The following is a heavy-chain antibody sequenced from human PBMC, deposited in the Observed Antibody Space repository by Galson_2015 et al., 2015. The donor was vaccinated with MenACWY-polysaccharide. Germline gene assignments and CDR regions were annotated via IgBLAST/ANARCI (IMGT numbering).Heavy chain of an antibody. V-gene: IGHV3-23*01. Sequence: SLRLSCAASGFTFTSYAMSWVRQAPGKGLEWVSAIRSSGTNTYYADSVKGRFTISRDNSKNTLYLQMNSLRAEDTAMYYCAKGAADSDYWGQGTLVTVSS. CDR2: IRSSGTNT. CDR3: AKGAADSDY. CDR1: GFTFTSYA. D-gene: IGHD2-15*01. J-gene: IGHJ4*02.